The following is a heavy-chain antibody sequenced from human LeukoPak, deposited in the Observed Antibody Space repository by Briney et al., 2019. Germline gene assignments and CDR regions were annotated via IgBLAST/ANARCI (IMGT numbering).Heavy chain of an antibody. D-gene: IGHD5-18*01. CDR3: ARRSTADSYGYGYYFDY. CDR2: IYSSGST. CDR1: GGSIRGYY. Sequence: SETLSLTCNVSGGSIRGYYWSWIRQPPGKGLEWIGYIYSSGSTNYNPSLKSRVTMSVDTSKNQFSLKVSSVTAADTAVYYCARRSTADSYGYGYYFDYWGQGTLVTVSS. J-gene: IGHJ4*02. V-gene: IGHV4-59*01.